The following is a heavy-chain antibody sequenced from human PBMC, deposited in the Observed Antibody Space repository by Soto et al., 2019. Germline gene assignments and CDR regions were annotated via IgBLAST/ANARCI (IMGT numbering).Heavy chain of an antibody. CDR3: ASLLTTVVTPLNYFDY. CDR1: GGTFSSYA. J-gene: IGHJ4*02. CDR2: IIPIFGTA. V-gene: IGHV1-69*13. Sequence: SVKVSCKASGGTFSSYAISWVRQAPGQGLEWMGGIIPIFGTANYAQKFQGRVTITADESTCTAYMELSSLRSEDTAVYYCASLLTTVVTPLNYFDYWGQGTLVTVSS. D-gene: IGHD4-17*01.